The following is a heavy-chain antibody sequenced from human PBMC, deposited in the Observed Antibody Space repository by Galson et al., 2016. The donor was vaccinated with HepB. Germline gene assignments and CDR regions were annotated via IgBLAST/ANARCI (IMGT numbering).Heavy chain of an antibody. CDR1: GDSVSSNSAT. CDR2: TYYRSKWYN. J-gene: IGHJ6*02. CDR3: ARVRSGYSGYANPYHYGMDV. V-gene: IGHV6-1*01. Sequence: CAISGDSVSSNSATWNWIRQSPSRGLEWLGRTYYRSKWYNYYALSVKSRITINPDTSKNQFSLQLNSVTPEDTAVYYCARVRSGYSGYANPYHYGMDVWGQGTTVTVSS. D-gene: IGHD5-12*01.